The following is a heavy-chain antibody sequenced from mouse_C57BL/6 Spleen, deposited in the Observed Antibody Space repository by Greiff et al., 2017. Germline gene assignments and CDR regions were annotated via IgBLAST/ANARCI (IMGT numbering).Heavy chain of an antibody. CDR1: GFTFSDYG. CDR3: ARRDSNYVFAY. Sequence: EVKLVESGGGLVKPGGSLKLSCAASGFTFSDYGMHWVRQAPEKGLEWVAYISSGSSTIYYADTVKGRFTISRDNAKNTLFLQMTSLRSEDTAMXYCARRDSNYVFAYWGQGTLVTVSA. D-gene: IGHD2-5*01. CDR2: ISSGSSTI. V-gene: IGHV5-17*01. J-gene: IGHJ3*01.